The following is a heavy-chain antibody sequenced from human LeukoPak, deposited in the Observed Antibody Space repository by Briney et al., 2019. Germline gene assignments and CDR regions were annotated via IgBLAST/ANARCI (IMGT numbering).Heavy chain of an antibody. J-gene: IGHJ4*02. V-gene: IGHV3-30*04. CDR1: GFTFSSYA. D-gene: IGHD6-19*01. Sequence: GRSLRLSCAASGFTFSSYAMHWVRQAPGKGLEWVAVISYDGSNKYYAGSVKGRFTISRDNSKNTLYLQMNSLRAEDTAVYYCARDRHSSGWIGYWGQGTLVTVSS. CDR2: ISYDGSNK. CDR3: ARDRHSSGWIGY.